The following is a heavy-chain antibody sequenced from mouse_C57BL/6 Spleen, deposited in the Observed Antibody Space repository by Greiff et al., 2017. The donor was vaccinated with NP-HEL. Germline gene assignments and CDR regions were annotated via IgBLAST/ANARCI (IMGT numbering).Heavy chain of an antibody. CDR1: GYAFSSSW. V-gene: IGHV1-82*01. Sequence: VMLVESGPELVKPGASVKISCKASGYAFSSSWMNWVKQRPGKGLEWIGRIYPGDGDTNYNGKFKGKATLTADKSSSTAYMQLSSLTSEDSAVYFCARSEVTTVDYWGQGTTLTVSS. CDR2: IYPGDGDT. J-gene: IGHJ2*01. D-gene: IGHD1-1*01. CDR3: ARSEVTTVDY.